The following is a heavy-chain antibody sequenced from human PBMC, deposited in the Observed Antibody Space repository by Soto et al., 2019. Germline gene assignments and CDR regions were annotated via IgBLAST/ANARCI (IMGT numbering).Heavy chain of an antibody. D-gene: IGHD2-15*01. J-gene: IGHJ6*02. CDR1: GYSFTSYW. V-gene: IGHV5-51*01. CDR2: IYPGDSDT. Sequence: PGESLKISCKGSGYSFTSYWIGWVRQMPGKGLELMGIIYPGDSDTRYSPSFQGQVTISADKSISTAYLQWSSLKASDTAMYYCARHGRYCSGGSSYRYYYYGMDVWGQGNTVTVSS. CDR3: ARHGRYCSGGSSYRYYYYGMDV.